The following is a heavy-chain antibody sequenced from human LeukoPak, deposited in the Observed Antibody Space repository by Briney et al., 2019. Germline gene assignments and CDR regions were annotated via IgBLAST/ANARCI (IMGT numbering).Heavy chain of an antibody. CDR1: GGSISSSSYY. J-gene: IGHJ5*02. CDR3: SRRVGYYNWFDP. D-gene: IGHD3-22*01. V-gene: IGHV4-39*07. CDR2: IYYSGST. Sequence: SETLSLTCTVSGGSISSSSYYWGWIRQPPGKGLEWIGSIYYSGSTYYNPSLKSRVTISVDTSKNQFSLKLSSVTAADTAVYYCSRRVGYYNWFDPWGQGTLVTVSS.